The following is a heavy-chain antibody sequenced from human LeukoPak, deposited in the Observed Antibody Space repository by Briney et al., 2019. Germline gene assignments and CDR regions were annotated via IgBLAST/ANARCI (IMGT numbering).Heavy chain of an antibody. CDR2: IGIATDT. J-gene: IGHJ3*02. CDR3: GRLRGGSRSYSDAFDI. D-gene: IGHD3-10*01. CDR1: GFTFSSYD. Sequence: GGSLRLSCAASGFTFSSYDMHWVRQFTGKGLEWVSGIGIATDTYYSGSVKGRFTISRENAKNSLYLQMNSLTAGDTAVYYCGRLRGGSRSYSDAFDIWGQGTKVTVSS. V-gene: IGHV3-13*01.